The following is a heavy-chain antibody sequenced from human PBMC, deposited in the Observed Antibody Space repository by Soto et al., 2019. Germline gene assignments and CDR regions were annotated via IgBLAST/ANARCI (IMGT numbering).Heavy chain of an antibody. CDR1: GDTFSSYA. CDR2: IIPMFGTA. Sequence: VKVSCKASGDTFSSYAINWVRQAPGQGLEWMGGIIPMFGTANYAQKFKGRVTITAGESTSTVYMELSSLRPEDTAVYYCARVGPAHYYDSSGYYSPLDYWGQGTLVIVSS. J-gene: IGHJ4*02. CDR3: ARVGPAHYYDSSGYYSPLDY. D-gene: IGHD3-22*01. V-gene: IGHV1-69*13.